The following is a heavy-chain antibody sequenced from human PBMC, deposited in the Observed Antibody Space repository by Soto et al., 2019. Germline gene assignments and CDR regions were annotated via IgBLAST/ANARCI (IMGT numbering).Heavy chain of an antibody. CDR2: IIPIFGTE. CDR3: ARDRIAGSKYYYGMDV. CDR1: GGTFSSYA. Sequence: QVQLVQSGAEVKKPGSSVRVSCKASGGTFSSYAISWVRQAPGQGLEWMGGIIPIFGTENYAQKFQGRVTITADASTSTAHMERSSLRSEDTAVYYCARDRIAGSKYYYGMDVWGQGTTVTVSS. J-gene: IGHJ6*02. D-gene: IGHD6-13*01. V-gene: IGHV1-69*01.